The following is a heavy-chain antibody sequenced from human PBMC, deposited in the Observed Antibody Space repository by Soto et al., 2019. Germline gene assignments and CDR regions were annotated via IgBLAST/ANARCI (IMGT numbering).Heavy chain of an antibody. Sequence: GASVKVSCKASGGTFSSYAISWVRQAPGQGLEWMGGIIPIFGTANYAQKFQGRVTITADESTSTAYMELSGLRSEDTAVYYCATSRDGYNYEAGYWGQGTLVTVSS. CDR3: ATSRDGYNYEAGY. D-gene: IGHD5-12*01. J-gene: IGHJ4*02. V-gene: IGHV1-69*13. CDR1: GGTFSSYA. CDR2: IIPIFGTA.